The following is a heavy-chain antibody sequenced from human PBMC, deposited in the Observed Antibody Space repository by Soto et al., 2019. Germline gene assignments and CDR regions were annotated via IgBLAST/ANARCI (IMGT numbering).Heavy chain of an antibody. J-gene: IGHJ3*02. CDR2: IYSGGST. V-gene: IGHV3-53*01. CDR3: AKSGGSGWFADAFDI. D-gene: IGHD6-19*01. Sequence: GGSLRLSCAGSVFTVSSYYMSWCRQAPGKGLEWVSVIYSGGSTYYADSVKGRFTISRDNSKNTLYLQMNSLRAEDTAVYYCAKSGGSGWFADAFDIWGQGTMVTVSS. CDR1: VFTVSSYY.